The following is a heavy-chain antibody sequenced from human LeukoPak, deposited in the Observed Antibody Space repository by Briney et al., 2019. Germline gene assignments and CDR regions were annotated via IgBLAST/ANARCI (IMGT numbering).Heavy chain of an antibody. CDR1: GGSISSHY. Sequence: SETLSLTCTVSGGSISSHYWTWIRQSPVKGLEWIGDISNSGSTSYNPSLKSRVTISIDTSKNQFSLKLSSVTAADTAVYYCARGRVIDYWGQGTLVTVSS. D-gene: IGHD4-23*01. CDR2: ISNSGST. J-gene: IGHJ4*02. CDR3: ARGRVIDY. V-gene: IGHV4-59*11.